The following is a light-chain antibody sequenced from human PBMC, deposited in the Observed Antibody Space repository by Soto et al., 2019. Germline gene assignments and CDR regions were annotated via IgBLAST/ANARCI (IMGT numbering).Light chain of an antibody. CDR2: RNN. V-gene: IGLV1-47*01. Sequence: QSALTQPPSASGTPGQRVTISCSGSRSNIGSEYVYWYHQVPGTAPKLLIYRNNQRPSGVPYRFSGSKSGTSASLAISGLRSEDEADYYCAAWDDTLSGHVVFGGGTKLTVL. CDR3: AAWDDTLSGHVV. J-gene: IGLJ2*01. CDR1: RSNIGSEY.